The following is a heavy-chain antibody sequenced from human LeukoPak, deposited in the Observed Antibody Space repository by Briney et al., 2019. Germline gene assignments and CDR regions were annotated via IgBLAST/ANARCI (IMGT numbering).Heavy chain of an antibody. J-gene: IGHJ4*02. CDR1: GFTFSSYW. CDR3: ARSQFDY. Sequence: GGSLRLSCVASGFTFSSYWMLWVRQVPGKGLVWVSRISGDGSTTTYADSVKGRFTISRDNTNNILYLQMNSLRAEDTAIYYCARSQFDYWGQGILVTVTS. CDR2: ISGDGSTT. V-gene: IGHV3-74*01.